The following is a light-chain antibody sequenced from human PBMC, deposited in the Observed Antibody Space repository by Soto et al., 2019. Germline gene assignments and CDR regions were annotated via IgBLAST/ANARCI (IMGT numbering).Light chain of an antibody. CDR1: RDVGSD. CDR3: QQAYSFPIT. Sequence: QMTQSPSSLSASVGEKIIITCRASRDVGSDVSWYQQKPGQAPKLLIYAASALQSGVPSRFSGSGSGTDFTLSINSLQPEDFATYYCQQAYSFPITFGQGTRLEIK. J-gene: IGKJ5*01. V-gene: IGKV1-6*01. CDR2: AAS.